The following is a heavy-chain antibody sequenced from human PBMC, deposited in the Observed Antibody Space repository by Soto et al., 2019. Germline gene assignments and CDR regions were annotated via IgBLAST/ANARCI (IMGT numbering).Heavy chain of an antibody. D-gene: IGHD6-19*01. Sequence: SQTLSLTCGISGDSVASNSATWNWIRQSPSRGLEWLGRTYYRSKWHSDYAGSVKSRIIIYADTSMNQFPLQLNSVTPEDTAMYYCASIGRYSSAWGGSFGFWGQGSLVTVSS. V-gene: IGHV6-1*01. CDR1: GDSVASNSAT. J-gene: IGHJ4*02. CDR3: ASIGRYSSAWGGSFGF. CDR2: TYYRSKWHS.